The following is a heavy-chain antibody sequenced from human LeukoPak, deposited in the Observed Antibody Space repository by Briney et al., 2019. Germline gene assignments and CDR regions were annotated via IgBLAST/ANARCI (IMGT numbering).Heavy chain of an antibody. Sequence: ASVKVYCKASGYTFTSCDINWVRQATGQGLVWMRRMNPNSGHKGYAQKFQGRVTITRNSSISTAYMELSSMRSEDTAVYYCARTNEMIGARSYYYYMDVWGKGTTVTVSS. V-gene: IGHV1-8*03. CDR2: MNPNSGHK. J-gene: IGHJ6*03. D-gene: IGHD6-6*01. CDR3: ARTNEMIGARSYYYYMDV. CDR1: GYTFTSCD.